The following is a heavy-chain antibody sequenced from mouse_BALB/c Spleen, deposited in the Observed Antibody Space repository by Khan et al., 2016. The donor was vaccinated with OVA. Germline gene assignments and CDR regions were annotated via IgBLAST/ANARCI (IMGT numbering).Heavy chain of an antibody. D-gene: IGHD4-1*01. CDR1: GFSLTNYA. V-gene: IGHV2-2*02. Sequence: VQLKQSGPGLVQPSQSLSITCTVSGFSLTNYAVHWVRQSPGKGLEWLGVIWSGGSADYNAAFISRLSITKDNSKSQVFCEMNSLQPKDTAIYYCARRGGLGRWYAMDYWGQGTSVTVSS. J-gene: IGHJ4*01. CDR3: ARRGGLGRWYAMDY. CDR2: IWSGGSA.